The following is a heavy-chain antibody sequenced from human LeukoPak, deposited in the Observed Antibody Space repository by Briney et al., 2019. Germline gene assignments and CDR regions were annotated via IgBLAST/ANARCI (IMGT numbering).Heavy chain of an antibody. V-gene: IGHV1-18*01. J-gene: IGHJ6*02. CDR1: GYTFTSYG. CDR2: ISAYNGNT. CDR3: ARESPYDILTGYSLYYYYYGMDV. Sequence: ASVKVSCKASGYTFTSYGISWVRQAPGQGLEWMGWISAYNGNTNYAQKLQGRVTMTTDTSTSTAYMELRSLRSDDTAVYYCARESPYDILTGYSLYYYYYGMDVWGQGTTVTVPS. D-gene: IGHD3-9*01.